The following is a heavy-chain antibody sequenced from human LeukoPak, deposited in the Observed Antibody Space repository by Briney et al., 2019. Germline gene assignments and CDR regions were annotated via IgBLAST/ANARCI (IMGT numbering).Heavy chain of an antibody. CDR1: GFTFSGYE. D-gene: IGHD5-18*01. J-gene: IGHJ4*02. CDR3: ARDYSYGGHYYFDY. V-gene: IGHV3-48*03. Sequence: PGGSLRLSCAASGFTFSGYEMNWVRQAPGKGLEWVSYISTFGGTIYYADSVKGRFTISRDNAKKSLYLQMNGLRAEDTAVYYCARDYSYGGHYYFDYWGQGALVTVSS. CDR2: ISTFGGTI.